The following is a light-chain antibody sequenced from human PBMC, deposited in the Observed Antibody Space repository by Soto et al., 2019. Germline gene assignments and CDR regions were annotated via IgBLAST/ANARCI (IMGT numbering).Light chain of an antibody. CDR2: LNSDGSH. Sequence: QSVLTQSPSASASLGASVKLTCTLSSGHSSYAIAWHQQQPEKGPRYLMKLNSDGSHSKGDGIPDRFSGSSSGAERYLTTSSLQSEDEADYYCQTWGTGIHLVFGGGTKLTVL. CDR3: QTWGTGIHLV. CDR1: SGHSSYA. J-gene: IGLJ3*02. V-gene: IGLV4-69*01.